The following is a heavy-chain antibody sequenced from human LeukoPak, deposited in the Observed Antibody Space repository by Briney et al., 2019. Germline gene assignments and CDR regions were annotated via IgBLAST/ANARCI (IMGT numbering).Heavy chain of an antibody. Sequence: ASVKVSCKASGYTSTSYDINWVRQATGQGLEWMGWMNPNSGNTGYAQKFQGRVTMTRNTSISTAYMELSSLRSEDTAVYYCAGGWGSHENWFDPWGQGTLVTVSS. CDR3: AGGWGSHENWFDP. CDR1: GYTSTSYD. CDR2: MNPNSGNT. V-gene: IGHV1-8*01. D-gene: IGHD3-16*01. J-gene: IGHJ5*02.